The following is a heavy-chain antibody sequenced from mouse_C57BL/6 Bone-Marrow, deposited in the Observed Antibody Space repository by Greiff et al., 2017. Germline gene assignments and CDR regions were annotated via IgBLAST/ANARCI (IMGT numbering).Heavy chain of an antibody. CDR1: GFSLTSYA. CDR2: IWTGGGT. J-gene: IGHJ4*01. Sequence: VQLQESGPGLVAPSQSLSITCTASGFSLTSYAISWVRQPPGKGLEWLGVIWTGGGTNYNSALKSRLSISKDNSKSQVFLKMNSLQTDDTARYYCARDYGYDGGYYYAMDYWGQGTSVTVSS. CDR3: ARDYGYDGGYYYAMDY. V-gene: IGHV2-9-1*01. D-gene: IGHD2-2*01.